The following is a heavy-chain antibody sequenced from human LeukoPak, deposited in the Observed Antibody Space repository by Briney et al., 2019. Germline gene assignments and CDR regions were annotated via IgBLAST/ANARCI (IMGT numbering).Heavy chain of an antibody. D-gene: IGHD3-9*01. CDR1: GDSISSSNW. J-gene: IGHJ4*02. Sequence: SGTLSLTCAVSGDSISSSNWWNWVRQPPGKGLEWIGEISHSGTTLYNPSLKSRVTISVDKSKNQFSLNLNTVTAADTAVYYCARHSRTYYDILTGPYGGSFDYWGQRTLVTVSS. V-gene: IGHV4-4*02. CDR2: ISHSGTT. CDR3: ARHSRTYYDILTGPYGGSFDY.